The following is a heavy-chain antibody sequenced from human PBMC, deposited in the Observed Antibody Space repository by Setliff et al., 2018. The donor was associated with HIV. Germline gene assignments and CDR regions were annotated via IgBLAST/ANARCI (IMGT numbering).Heavy chain of an antibody. D-gene: IGHD3-3*01. CDR3: ARESRNDFWSGYYGTFDI. V-gene: IGHV4-39*07. CDR1: GGSFNNYY. CDR2: IYYSGST. J-gene: IGHJ3*02. Sequence: PSETLSLTCAVYGGSFNNYYWGWIRQPPGKGLEWIGSIYYSGSTYYNPSLKSRVTISVDTSKNQFSLKLSSVTAADTAMYFCARESRNDFWSGYYGTFDIWGQGTMVTVSS.